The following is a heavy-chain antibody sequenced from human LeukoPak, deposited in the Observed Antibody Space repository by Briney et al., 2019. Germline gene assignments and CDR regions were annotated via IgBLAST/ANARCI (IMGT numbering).Heavy chain of an antibody. V-gene: IGHV3-9*01. CDR3: AKTGAAHMVRGEGDAFDI. Sequence: GGSLRLSCAASGFTFDDYAMHWARQAPGKGLEWVSGINWNSDSIGYADSVKGRFTISRDNAKNSLYLQMNSLRAEDTAFYYCAKTGAAHMVRGEGDAFDIWGQGTMVTVSS. CDR1: GFTFDDYA. CDR2: INWNSDSI. J-gene: IGHJ3*02. D-gene: IGHD3-10*01.